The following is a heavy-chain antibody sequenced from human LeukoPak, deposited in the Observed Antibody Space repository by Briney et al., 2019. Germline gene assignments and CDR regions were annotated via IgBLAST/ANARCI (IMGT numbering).Heavy chain of an antibody. Sequence: ASVKVSCKASGYTFTGYYMHWVRQAPGQGLEWMGWINPNSGGTNYAQKFQGRVTMTRDTSISTAYMELSRLRSDDTAVYYCARARSLRDGYKYGARFDYWGQGTLVTVSS. J-gene: IGHJ4*02. CDR1: GYTFTGYY. V-gene: IGHV1-2*02. D-gene: IGHD5-24*01. CDR3: ARARSLRDGYKYGARFDY. CDR2: INPNSGGT.